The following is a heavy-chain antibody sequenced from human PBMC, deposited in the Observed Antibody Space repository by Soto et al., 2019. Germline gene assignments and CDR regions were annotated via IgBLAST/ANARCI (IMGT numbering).Heavy chain of an antibody. V-gene: IGHV1-69*02. D-gene: IGHD5-12*01. CDR1: GGTFSSYT. CDR3: ARANSGYEFDY. CDR2: IIPILGIA. Sequence: QVKLVQSGAEGKKPGSSVKVSCKASGGTFSSYTISWVRQAPGQGLEWMGRIIPILGIANYAQKFQGRVTITADKSTSTAYMELSSLRSEDTAVYYCARANSGYEFDYWGQGTLVTVSS. J-gene: IGHJ4*02.